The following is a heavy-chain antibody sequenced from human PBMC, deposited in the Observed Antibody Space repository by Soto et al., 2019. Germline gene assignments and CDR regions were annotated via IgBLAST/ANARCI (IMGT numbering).Heavy chain of an antibody. CDR1: GYTFINYD. D-gene: IGHD1-1*01. CDR3: ARMESSATLNWFDP. CDR2: MNPGSGKT. V-gene: IGHV1-8*02. J-gene: IGHJ5*02. Sequence: ASVKVSCKASGYTFINYDISWVRQATGQGLEWMGWMNPGSGKTGYANKFQGRVTMTRDASTSTAHLELSSLTSEDTAVYYCARMESSATLNWFDPWGQGTLVTVSS.